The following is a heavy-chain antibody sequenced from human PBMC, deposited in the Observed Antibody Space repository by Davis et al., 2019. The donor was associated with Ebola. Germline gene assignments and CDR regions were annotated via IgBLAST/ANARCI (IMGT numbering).Heavy chain of an antibody. V-gene: IGHV3-7*01. Sequence: GESLKISCAATGFSFSSYAMSWVRQAPGKGLEWVANIKQDGSEKYYVDSVKGRFTNSRDNAKNSLYLQMNSLRAEDTAVYYCASNRLAIAVAGTGWYFDLWGRGTLVTVSS. J-gene: IGHJ2*01. CDR1: GFSFSSYA. CDR2: IKQDGSEK. CDR3: ASNRLAIAVAGTGWYFDL. D-gene: IGHD6-19*01.